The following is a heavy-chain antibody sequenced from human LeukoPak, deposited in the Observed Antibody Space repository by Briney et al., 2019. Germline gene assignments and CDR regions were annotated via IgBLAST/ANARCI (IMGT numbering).Heavy chain of an antibody. Sequence: GGSLRLSCAASGFTFSNAWMSWVRQAPGKGLEWVARIKSKTDSETKDYAALVKGRFTISRDDSKNTVYLQMNRLKTEDTAVYYCTTDSGQLGYCSGGSSYDFDYWGEGTLVTVSS. V-gene: IGHV3-15*01. CDR1: GFTFSNAW. D-gene: IGHD2-15*01. CDR2: IKSKTDSETK. CDR3: TTDSGQLGYCSGGSSYDFDY. J-gene: IGHJ4*02.